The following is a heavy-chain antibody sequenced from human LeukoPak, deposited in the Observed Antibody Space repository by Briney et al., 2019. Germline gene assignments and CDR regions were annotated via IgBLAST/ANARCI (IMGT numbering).Heavy chain of an antibody. J-gene: IGHJ6*03. CDR1: GFTFSSYS. V-gene: IGHV3-23*01. Sequence: QPGGSLRLSCAASGFTFSSYSLSWVRQAPGKGLERFSLISNSGDSTFYADSVKGRFTISRDNSKSTLYLQMNSLRAEDTAVYYCATWCFSASCYIRRAMDVWGTGTTVTVSS. CDR3: ATWCFSASCYIRRAMDV. D-gene: IGHD2-2*02. CDR2: ISNSGDST.